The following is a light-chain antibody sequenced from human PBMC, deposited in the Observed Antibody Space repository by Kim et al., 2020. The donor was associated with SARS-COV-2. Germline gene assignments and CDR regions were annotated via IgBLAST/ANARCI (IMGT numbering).Light chain of an antibody. J-gene: IGLJ3*02. CDR1: SDHSSYI. V-gene: IGLV4-60*03. CDR2: LEGSGVY. CDR3: ETWDSDTWV. Sequence: QLVLTQSSSASASRGSSVKLTCTLSSDHSSYIIAWYQQQPGKAPRYLMKLEGSGVYNKGSGIPDRFSGSSSGADRYLTISNLQSEDEGDHYCETWDSDTWVFGGGTQLTVL.